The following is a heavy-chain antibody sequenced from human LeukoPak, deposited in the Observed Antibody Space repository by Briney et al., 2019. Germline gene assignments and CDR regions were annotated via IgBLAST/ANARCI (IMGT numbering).Heavy chain of an antibody. J-gene: IGHJ6*02. D-gene: IGHD3-3*01. V-gene: IGHV1-46*01. CDR3: ASSRGRFWSGYLNGMDV. Sequence: ASVTVSFKASGYTFTNYYMHWVRPAPGQGREWMGVINPRGGSTSYAQKFQGRVTMTRDTATSTVYMELSSLRSEDTAVYYCASSRGRFWSGYLNGMDVWGQGTTVTVSS. CDR2: INPRGGST. CDR1: GYTFTNYY.